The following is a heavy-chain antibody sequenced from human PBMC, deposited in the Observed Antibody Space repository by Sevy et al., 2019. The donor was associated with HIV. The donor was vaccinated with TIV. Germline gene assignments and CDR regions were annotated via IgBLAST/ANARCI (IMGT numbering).Heavy chain of an antibody. Sequence: GSLRLSCAASGFTFSSYSMNWVRQAPGKGLEWVSSISGISNYIYYADSVKGRFTISRDNAKSSLYLQMNSLRAEDTAVYYCARTGCSITSCLTADAFDIWGQGTLVTVS. D-gene: IGHD2-2*01. V-gene: IGHV3-21*06. J-gene: IGHJ3*02. CDR2: ISGISNYI. CDR3: ARTGCSITSCLTADAFDI. CDR1: GFTFSSYS.